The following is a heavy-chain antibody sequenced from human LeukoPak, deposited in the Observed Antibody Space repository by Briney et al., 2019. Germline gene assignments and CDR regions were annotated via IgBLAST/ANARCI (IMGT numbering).Heavy chain of an antibody. CDR3: ARGGAARPFDY. J-gene: IGHJ4*02. CDR1: GGSFSGYY. V-gene: IGHV4-34*01. CDR2: NNHNAST. Sequence: SETLSLTCAVYGGSFSGYYWSWLREPPGKGLEWIVENNHNASTNYNSSLKRRVTISVDTSKNPFSLKLTSVTAADTAVYYCARGGAARPFDYWGQGTLVTVSS. D-gene: IGHD6-6*01.